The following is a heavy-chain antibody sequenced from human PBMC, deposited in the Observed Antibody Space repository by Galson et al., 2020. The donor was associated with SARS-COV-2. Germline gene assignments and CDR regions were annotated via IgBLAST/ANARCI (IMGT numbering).Heavy chain of an antibody. CDR1: GFTFSSYA. V-gene: IGHV3-30*04. Sequence: SCAASGFTFSSYAMHWVRQAPGKGLEWVAVISYDGSNKYYADSVKGRFTISRDNSKNTLYLQMNSLRAEDTAVYYCARDSGVLFDYWGQGTLVTVSS. D-gene: IGHD1-26*01. CDR3: ARDSGVLFDY. CDR2: ISYDGSNK. J-gene: IGHJ4*02.